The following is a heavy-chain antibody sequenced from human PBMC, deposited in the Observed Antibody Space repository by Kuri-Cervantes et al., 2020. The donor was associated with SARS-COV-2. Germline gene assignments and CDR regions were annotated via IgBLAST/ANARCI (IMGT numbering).Heavy chain of an antibody. V-gene: IGHV3-48*03. CDR2: ISISGSTI. J-gene: IGHJ3*02. CDR3: ARDGRPQVVIAALGAFDI. CDR1: GFTLSDYE. D-gene: IGHD2-21*01. Sequence: GGSLRPSCAASGFTLSDYEMNWVRQAPGRGLEWVSYISISGSTIYYADSMKGRFTSSRDNAKDSLYLQMNSLRAEDTAVYYCARDGRPQVVIAALGAFDIWGQGTMVTVSS.